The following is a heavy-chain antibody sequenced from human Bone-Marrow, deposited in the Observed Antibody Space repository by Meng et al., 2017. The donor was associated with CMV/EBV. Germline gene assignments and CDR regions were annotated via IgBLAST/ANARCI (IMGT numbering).Heavy chain of an antibody. Sequence: GESLKISCAASGFTVTTKYMTWVRQAPEKGLEWVSLIYSGGTTYYADSVKGRFTISRDTSKNTMYLQMNSLRGEDTAVYYCARDLGGNWFDPWGQGSLVTVSS. D-gene: IGHD3-16*01. CDR1: GFTVTTKY. CDR2: IYSGGTT. CDR3: ARDLGGNWFDP. V-gene: IGHV3-53*01. J-gene: IGHJ5*02.